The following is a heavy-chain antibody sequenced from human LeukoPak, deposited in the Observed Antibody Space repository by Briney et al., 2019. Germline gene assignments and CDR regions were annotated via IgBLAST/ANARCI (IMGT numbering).Heavy chain of an antibody. J-gene: IGHJ4*02. Sequence: PGGSLRLSCEASGFIFSSFAMHWVRQAPGKGLEYVSAITSNGGSTYYGNSVKGRFTISRDNSKNTLYLQMGSLRAEDMAVYYCARGASGKYDYWGQGTLVTDSS. CDR2: ITSNGGST. V-gene: IGHV3-64*01. CDR3: ARGASGKYDY. D-gene: IGHD1-26*01. CDR1: GFIFSSFA.